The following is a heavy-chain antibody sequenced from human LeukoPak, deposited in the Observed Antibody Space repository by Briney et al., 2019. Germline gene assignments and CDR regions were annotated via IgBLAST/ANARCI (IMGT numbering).Heavy chain of an antibody. Sequence: SETLSLTCTVSGGSISSGDYYWSWIRQPPGTGLEWIGYIYYSGSTYYNPSLKSRVTISVDTSKNQFSLKLSSVTAADTAVYYCARVLRIAVAGTPPRFNWLDPWGQGTLVTVSS. V-gene: IGHV4-30-4*08. CDR3: ARVLRIAVAGTPPRFNWLDP. CDR1: GGSISSGDYY. D-gene: IGHD6-19*01. CDR2: IYYSGST. J-gene: IGHJ5*02.